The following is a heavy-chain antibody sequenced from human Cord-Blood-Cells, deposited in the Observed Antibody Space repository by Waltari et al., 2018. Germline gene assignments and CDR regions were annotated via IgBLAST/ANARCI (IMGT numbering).Heavy chain of an antibody. CDR3: ARHAYDFWGGLDY. V-gene: IGHV5-51*01. J-gene: IGHJ4*02. CDR2: IDLVDSDT. Sequence: DVQLVQSGAEVKKPGKSLKISCQGSGYSFIRYWIGWVLQMPGKGLEWMGIIDLVDSDTRYSPSFQGQVTISADKSISTAYLQWSSLKASDTVMYYCARHAYDFWGGLDYWGQGTLVTVSS. CDR1: GYSFIRYW. D-gene: IGHD3-3*01.